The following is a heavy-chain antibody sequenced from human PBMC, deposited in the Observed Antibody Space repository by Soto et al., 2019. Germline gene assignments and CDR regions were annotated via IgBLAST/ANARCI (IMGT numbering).Heavy chain of an antibody. CDR3: ARVYGDCYYYYYMDV. J-gene: IGHJ6*03. V-gene: IGHV3-7*03. CDR1: GFTFSSYW. D-gene: IGHD4-17*01. CDR2: IKQDGSEK. Sequence: GESLKISCAASGFTFSSYWMSWVRQAPGKGLEWVANIKQDGSEKYYVDSVKGRFTISRDNAKNSLYLQMNSLRAEDTAVYYCARVYGDCYYYYYMDVWGKGTTVTVSS.